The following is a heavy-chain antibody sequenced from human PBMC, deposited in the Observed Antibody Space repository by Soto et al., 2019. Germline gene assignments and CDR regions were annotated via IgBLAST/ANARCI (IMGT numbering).Heavy chain of an antibody. Sequence: EVQLLESGGGLVQPGGSLRLSCAASGFTFSNYAMSWIRQAPGKGLEWVSGISGSGGSTYYADSVKGRFTISRDNSKNTLYLQMNTLRAEDTVVYYCAKGLRDGYISGWYNDYWGQGTLVTVSS. J-gene: IGHJ4*02. CDR2: ISGSGGST. V-gene: IGHV3-23*01. CDR3: AKGLRDGYISGWYNDY. D-gene: IGHD6-19*01. CDR1: GFTFSNYA.